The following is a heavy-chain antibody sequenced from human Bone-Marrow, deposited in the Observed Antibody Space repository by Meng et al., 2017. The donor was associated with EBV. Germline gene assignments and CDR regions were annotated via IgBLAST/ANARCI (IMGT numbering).Heavy chain of an antibody. Sequence: EGEGLGFGGGLVQPGGSLKLSGAASGFTFSSYAMSWVRQAPGKGLEWVSAISGSGGSTYYADSVKGRFTISRDNVKNTVYLQMNNLRADDTAVYYCAKDCFGDKDSWGQGTLVTVSS. CDR3: AKDCFGDKDS. D-gene: IGHD2-21*01. CDR1: GFTFSSYA. CDR2: ISGSGGST. J-gene: IGHJ4*02. V-gene: IGHV3-23*01.